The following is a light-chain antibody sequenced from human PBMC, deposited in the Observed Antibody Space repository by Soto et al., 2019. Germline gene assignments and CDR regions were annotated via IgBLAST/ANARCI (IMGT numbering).Light chain of an antibody. CDR2: QDS. V-gene: IGLV3-1*01. CDR3: QAWDSSTVV. CDR1: KLGDKY. Sequence: SYELTQPPSVSVSPGQTASITCSGDKLGDKYACWYQQKPGQSPVLVIYQDSKRPSGIPERFSGSNSGNTATLTISGTQAMDEADYYCQAWDSSTVVFGGGNKLIVL. J-gene: IGLJ2*01.